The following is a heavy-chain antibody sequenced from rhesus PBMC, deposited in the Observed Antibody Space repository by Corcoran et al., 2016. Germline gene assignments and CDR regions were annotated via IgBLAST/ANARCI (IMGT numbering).Heavy chain of an antibody. J-gene: IGHJ4*01. Sequence: EVQLVESGGGLVQPGGSLRLSCAASGFTFSSYGMSWVRQAPGKGLEWVSDISYGGVSTYYADSVKGRFTISRENSKNTLCLQMNSLRAEDTAVYYCANGGSGYTRGFDYWGQGVLVTVSS. CDR2: ISYGGVST. V-gene: IGHV3S5*01. CDR1: GFTFSSYG. CDR3: ANGGSGYTRGFDY. D-gene: IGHD5-24*01.